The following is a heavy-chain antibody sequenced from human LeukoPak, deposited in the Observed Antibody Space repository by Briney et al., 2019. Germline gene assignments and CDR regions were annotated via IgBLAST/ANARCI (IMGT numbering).Heavy chain of an antibody. Sequence: GGSLRLSCAASGFTFSSYAMSWVRQAPGKGLEWVSYISSSGSTIYYADSVKGRFTISRDNAKNSLYLQMNSLRAEDTAVYYCAREGDGYNNDAFDIWGQGTMVTVSS. D-gene: IGHD5-24*01. CDR3: AREGDGYNNDAFDI. CDR1: GFTFSSYA. V-gene: IGHV3-48*04. J-gene: IGHJ3*02. CDR2: ISSSGSTI.